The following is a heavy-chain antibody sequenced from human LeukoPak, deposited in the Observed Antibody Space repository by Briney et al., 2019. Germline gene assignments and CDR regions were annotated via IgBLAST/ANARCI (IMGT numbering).Heavy chain of an antibody. V-gene: IGHV3-53*01. D-gene: IGHD3-22*01. CDR2: IYSGGTT. J-gene: IGHJ4*02. CDR3: ARMLISSGYYVDS. CDR1: GFTVSSNY. Sequence: GGSLRLSCAASGFTVSSNYMSWVRQAPGKGLEWVSVIYSGGTTYYADSVKGRFTISRDISKNTLYLQMGSLRVEDTALYYCARMLISSGYYVDSWGQGTLVTVSS.